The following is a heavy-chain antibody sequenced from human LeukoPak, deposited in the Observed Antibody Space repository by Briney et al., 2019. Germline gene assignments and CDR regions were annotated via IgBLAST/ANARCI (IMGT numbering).Heavy chain of an antibody. J-gene: IGHJ3*02. V-gene: IGHV3-11*01. D-gene: IGHD1-26*01. CDR3: ARRGKVGSDAFDI. Sequence: GGSLRLSCAASGFIFSDYYMSWIRQAPGKGLEWVSYISSSGSTMYYTDSVKGRFTISRDNAKDSLYLQMNSLRAEDTAVYYCARRGKVGSDAFDIWGQGTMVTVSS. CDR2: ISSSGSTM. CDR1: GFIFSDYY.